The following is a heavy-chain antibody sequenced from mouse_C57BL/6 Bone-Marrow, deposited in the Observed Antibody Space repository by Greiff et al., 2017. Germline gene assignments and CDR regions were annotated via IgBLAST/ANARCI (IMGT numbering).Heavy chain of an antibody. CDR2: INPGSGGT. D-gene: IGHD2-3*01. CDR3: ARGNGYYAWYFDV. CDR1: GYAFTNYL. V-gene: IGHV1-54*01. Sequence: QVQLQQSGAELVRPGTSVKVSCKASGYAFTNYLIEWVKQRPGQGLEWIGVINPGSGGTNYNEKFKGKATLTADKSSSTAYMQLSSLTSEDSAVYFCARGNGYYAWYFDVWGTGTTVTVSS. J-gene: IGHJ1*03.